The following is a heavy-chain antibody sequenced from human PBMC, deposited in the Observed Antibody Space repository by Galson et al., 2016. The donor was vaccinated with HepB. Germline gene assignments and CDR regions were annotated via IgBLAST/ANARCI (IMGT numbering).Heavy chain of an antibody. CDR1: GGSIISGAYY. V-gene: IGHV4-31*03. D-gene: IGHD1-26*01. J-gene: IGHJ4*02. Sequence: TLSLTCTVSGGSIISGAYYWSWIRQHPGKGLEWIGYISYSGSTYYNPSLKSRVAISVDTSKNQFSLKLSSVTAADTAVYYCARDVNSAKELRFEYWGQGTLVTVSS. CDR2: ISYSGST. CDR3: ARDVNSAKELRFEY.